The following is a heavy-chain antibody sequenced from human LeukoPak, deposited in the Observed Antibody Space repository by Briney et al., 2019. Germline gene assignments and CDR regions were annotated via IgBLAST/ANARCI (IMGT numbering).Heavy chain of an antibody. J-gene: IGHJ4*02. D-gene: IGHD5-18*01. V-gene: IGHV1-2*02. CDR1: GYTFTGYY. Sequence: ASVKVSCKASGYTFTGYYMHWVRQAPGQGLEWMGWINPNSGGTNYAQKFQGRVTTTRDTSISTAYMELSRLRSDDTAVYYCARAEDTAMVSYFDYWGQGTLVTVSS. CDR3: ARAEDTAMVSYFDY. CDR2: INPNSGGT.